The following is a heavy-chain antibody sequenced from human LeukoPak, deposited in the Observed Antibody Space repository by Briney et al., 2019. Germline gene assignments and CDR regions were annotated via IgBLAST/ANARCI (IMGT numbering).Heavy chain of an antibody. CDR1: GGSISSYY. Sequence: SETLSLTCTVSGGSISSYYWSWIRQPPGKGLEWIGYIYYSGSTNYNPSLKSRVTISVDTSKNQFSLKLSSVTAADTAVYYCARQYYYGSGSYYNSKVYYFDCWGQGTLVTVSS. CDR2: IYYSGST. D-gene: IGHD3-10*01. CDR3: ARQYYYGSGSYYNSKVYYFDC. V-gene: IGHV4-59*08. J-gene: IGHJ4*02.